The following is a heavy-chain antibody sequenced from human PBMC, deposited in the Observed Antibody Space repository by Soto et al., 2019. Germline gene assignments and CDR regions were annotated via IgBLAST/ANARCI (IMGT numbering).Heavy chain of an antibody. V-gene: IGHV3-30*18. CDR3: AKDRVGGTFYTPLAF. D-gene: IGHD1-7*01. Sequence: GGSLRLSCQASGFNFDNYGMHWVRQAPDKGLEWVAVITYDGSFQYYADSVKGRFTISRDNSKNTLSLHLNTLKPEDTAVYHCAKDRVGGTFYTPLAFWGQGTLVTVSS. J-gene: IGHJ4*02. CDR2: ITYDGSFQ. CDR1: GFNFDNYG.